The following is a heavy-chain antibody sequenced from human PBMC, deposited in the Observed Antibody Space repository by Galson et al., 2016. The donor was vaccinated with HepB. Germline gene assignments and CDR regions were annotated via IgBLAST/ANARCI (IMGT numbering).Heavy chain of an antibody. Sequence: SLRLSCAASEFDFSYYAMNWVRQAPGKGLEWVLGISGLGSNTYYADSVKGRFTISRDNSKNTLYLQMNSLRGEDTALYYCAKGREGITGTTGYFDHWGQGTLVSVSS. CDR2: ISGLGSNT. V-gene: IGHV3-23*01. CDR1: EFDFSYYA. CDR3: AKGREGITGTTGYFDH. J-gene: IGHJ4*02. D-gene: IGHD1-20*01.